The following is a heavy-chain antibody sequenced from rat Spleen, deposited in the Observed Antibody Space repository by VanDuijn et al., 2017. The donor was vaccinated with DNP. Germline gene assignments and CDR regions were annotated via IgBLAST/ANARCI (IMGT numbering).Heavy chain of an antibody. V-gene: IGHV2S12*01. Sequence: QVQLKESGPGLVQPSQTLSLTCSVSGFSLTNYGVSWVRQPPGKGLEWIAAISGGGSTYYNSALKSRLSISRDTSKSQVFLKMNSLQTEDTAIYFCTRDYSATGYWGQGVMVTVSS. CDR1: GFSLTNYG. CDR3: TRDYSATGY. J-gene: IGHJ2*01. CDR2: ISGGGST. D-gene: IGHD1-1*01.